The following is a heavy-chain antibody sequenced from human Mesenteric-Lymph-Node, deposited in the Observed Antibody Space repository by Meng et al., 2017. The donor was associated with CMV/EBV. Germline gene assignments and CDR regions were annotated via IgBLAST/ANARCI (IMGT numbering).Heavy chain of an antibody. CDR2: TYYRSKWYN. J-gene: IGHJ4*02. CDR3: ARAPGAHPAFDY. V-gene: IGHV6-1*01. Sequence: GDSVSSNGAAWNWIRQSASRGLEWLGRTYYRSKWYNDYAVSVKSRMTINPDTSKNQFSLQLNSVTPEDTAVYYCARAPGAHPAFDYWGQGTLVTVSS. CDR1: GDSVSSNGAA. D-gene: IGHD7-27*01.